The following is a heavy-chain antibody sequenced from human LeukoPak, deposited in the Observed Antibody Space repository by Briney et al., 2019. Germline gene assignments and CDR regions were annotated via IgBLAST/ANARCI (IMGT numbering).Heavy chain of an antibody. CDR2: IYDSGST. V-gene: IGHV4-61*08. D-gene: IGHD3-22*01. Sequence: SGPALVKPTQTLTLTCTFSGFSLYTSAMCVSWIRQPPGKGLEWIGNIYDSGSTNYNPSLKSRVTISVDTSKNQCSLKLSSVTAADTAVYYCARQSISGSSLSYFDYWGQGTLVNVSS. CDR1: GFSLYTSAMC. CDR3: ARQSISGSSLSYFDY. J-gene: IGHJ4*02.